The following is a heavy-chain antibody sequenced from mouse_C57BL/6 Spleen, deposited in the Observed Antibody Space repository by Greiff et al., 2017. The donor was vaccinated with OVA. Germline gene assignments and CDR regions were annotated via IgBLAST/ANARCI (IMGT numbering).Heavy chain of an antibody. J-gene: IGHJ1*03. CDR1: GFSLTSYG. CDR2: IWRGGST. Sequence: VQLVESGPGLVQPSQSLSITCTVSGFSLTSYGVHWVRQSPGKGLEWLGVIWRGGSTDYNAAFMSRLSITKDNSKSQVFFKMNSLQADDTAIYYCAKPSYGNYLYWYFDVWGTGTTVTVSS. V-gene: IGHV2-5*01. D-gene: IGHD2-10*02. CDR3: AKPSYGNYLYWYFDV.